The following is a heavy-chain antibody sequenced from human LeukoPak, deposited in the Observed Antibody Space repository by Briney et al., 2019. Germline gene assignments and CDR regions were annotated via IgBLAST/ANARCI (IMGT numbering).Heavy chain of an antibody. D-gene: IGHD3-9*01. CDR3: ARRPRNDILTGTPFDY. J-gene: IGHJ4*02. V-gene: IGHV4-59*01. Sequence: SETLSLTCTVSGGSISSYYWSWIRQPPGKGLEWLGYIYYSGSTDSNPSLKSRVTISVDTSKNQFSLKLRSVTAADTAVYYCARRPRNDILTGTPFDYWGQGILVTVSS. CDR2: IYYSGST. CDR1: GGSISSYY.